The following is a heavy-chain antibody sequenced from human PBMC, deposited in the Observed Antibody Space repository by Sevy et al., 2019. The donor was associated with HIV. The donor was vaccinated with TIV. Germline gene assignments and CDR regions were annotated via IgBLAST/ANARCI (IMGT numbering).Heavy chain of an antibody. CDR1: GFTFSSYG. V-gene: IGHV3-30*18. J-gene: IGHJ4*02. D-gene: IGHD3-22*01. Sequence: GGSLRLSCAASGFTFSSYGMHWVRQAPGKGLEWVAVISYDGSNKYYADSVKGRFTISRDNSKNTLYLQMNSLRAEDTAVYYCAKGGLHYYDSSGYYYPQYYFDYWGQGTLVTVSS. CDR3: AKGGLHYYDSSGYYYPQYYFDY. CDR2: ISYDGSNK.